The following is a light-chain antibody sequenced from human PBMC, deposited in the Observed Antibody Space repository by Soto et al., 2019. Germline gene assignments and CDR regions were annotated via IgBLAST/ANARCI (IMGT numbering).Light chain of an antibody. J-gene: IGLJ1*01. CDR3: SSYRSGGTFV. V-gene: IGLV2-14*01. CDR2: VVS. Sequence: QSALTQPASVSGSPGQSIAISCTGTSSDVGGYNYVSWHQQHPGKAPKVLISVVSNRPSGVSNRFSGSKSGNTASLTISGLQAEDEADSYCSSYRSGGTFVFGSGTKVTVL. CDR1: SSDVGGYNY.